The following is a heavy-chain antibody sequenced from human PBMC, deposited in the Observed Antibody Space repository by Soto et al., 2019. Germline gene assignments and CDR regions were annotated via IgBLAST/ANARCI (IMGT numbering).Heavy chain of an antibody. Sequence: QVQLVESGGGVVQPGRSLRLSCAASGFTYRTYTMHWVRQAPGKGLEWVAVISYDGNNKFYADSVKGRFTISRDSTKQKLYLQMNRLRPDDTAMYYCARDGVSSTEYTGNYGTYCDYWGQGALVTVSS. CDR3: ARDGVSSTEYTGNYGTYCDY. V-gene: IGHV3-30-3*01. D-gene: IGHD1-7*01. CDR1: GFTYRTYT. CDR2: ISYDGNNK. J-gene: IGHJ4*02.